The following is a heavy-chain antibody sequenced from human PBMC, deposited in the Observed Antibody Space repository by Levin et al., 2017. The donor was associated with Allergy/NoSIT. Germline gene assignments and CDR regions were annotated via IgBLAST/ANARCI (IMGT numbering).Heavy chain of an antibody. Sequence: LRLSCNVSGGSISSGDYYWSWIRQPPGKGLEWIGYIYYSGSASYNPSLKARVTMSVDTSKNQFSLKLSSVTAADTAVYYCAREVRGNYYDSSGYYYGNWFDPWGQGTLVTVSS. D-gene: IGHD3-22*01. J-gene: IGHJ5*02. CDR3: AREVRGNYYDSSGYYYGNWFDP. CDR1: GGSISSGDYY. V-gene: IGHV4-30-4*01. CDR2: IYYSGSA.